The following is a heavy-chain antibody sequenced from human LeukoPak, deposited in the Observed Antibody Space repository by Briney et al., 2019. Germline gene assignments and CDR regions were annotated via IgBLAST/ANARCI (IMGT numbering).Heavy chain of an antibody. CDR3: ARQQPEPDY. Sequence: SETLSLTCTVSGGSISSSSYYWGWIRQPPGKGLEWIGSIYYSGSTYYNPSLKSRLTISVDTSKNQFSLKLSSVAAADTAVYYCARQQPEPDYWGQGTLVTVSS. V-gene: IGHV4-39*01. D-gene: IGHD1-14*01. CDR1: GGSISSSSYY. J-gene: IGHJ4*02. CDR2: IYYSGST.